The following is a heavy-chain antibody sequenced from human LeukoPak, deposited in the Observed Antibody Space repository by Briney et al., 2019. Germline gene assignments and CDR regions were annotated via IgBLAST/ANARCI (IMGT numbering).Heavy chain of an antibody. CDR1: GFTFSSYG. J-gene: IGHJ4*02. D-gene: IGHD2-15*01. V-gene: IGHV3-30*18. CDR3: AKVDCLGSCYRYYFDH. Sequence: GGSLRLSCAASGFTFSSYGMHGVRQAPGKGLEWVAVISYDGSNKYYADSVEGRFTISRDNSKNTLHLQMNSLRAEDTAVYYCAKVDCLGSCYRYYFDHWGQGTLVTVSS. CDR2: ISYDGSNK.